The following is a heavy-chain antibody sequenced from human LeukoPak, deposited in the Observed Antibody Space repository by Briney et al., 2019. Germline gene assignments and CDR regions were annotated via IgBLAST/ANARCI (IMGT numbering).Heavy chain of an antibody. D-gene: IGHD3-10*01. J-gene: IGHJ4*02. Sequence: GGSLRLSCAASGFTFSSYSMNWVRQAPGKGLEWVSCIGSSGNYIYYADSVKGRFTISRDNAKNSLYLLMNSLRAEDTAVYYCARTYVADDITMPGWGQGTLVTVSS. CDR3: ARTYVADDITMPG. CDR2: IGSSGNYI. CDR1: GFTFSSYS. V-gene: IGHV3-21*01.